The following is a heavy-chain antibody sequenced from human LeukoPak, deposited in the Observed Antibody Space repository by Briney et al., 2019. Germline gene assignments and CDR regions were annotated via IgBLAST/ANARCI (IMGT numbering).Heavy chain of an antibody. J-gene: IGHJ5*02. V-gene: IGHV4-30-2*01. CDR2: IYHSGST. CDR1: GGSISSGGYY. Sequence: SETLSLTCTVSGGSISSGGYYWSWIRQPPGKGLEWIGYIYHSGSTYYNPSLKGRVTISVDRSKNQFSLKLSSVTAADTAVYYCARDRSDFWSGYYPNWFDPWGQGTLVTVSS. D-gene: IGHD3-3*01. CDR3: ARDRSDFWSGYYPNWFDP.